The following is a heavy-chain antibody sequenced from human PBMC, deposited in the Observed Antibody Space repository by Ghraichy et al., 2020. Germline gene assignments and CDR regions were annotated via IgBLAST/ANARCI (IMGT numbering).Heavy chain of an antibody. Sequence: SETLSLTCTVSGGSISSGGYYWSWIRQHPGKGLEWIGYIYYSGSTYYNPSLKSRVTISVDTSKNQFSLKLSSVTAADTAVYYCAREAYCGGDCLYYFDYWGQGTLVTVSS. CDR1: GGSISSGGYY. J-gene: IGHJ4*02. V-gene: IGHV4-31*03. D-gene: IGHD2-21*02. CDR2: IYYSGST. CDR3: AREAYCGGDCLYYFDY.